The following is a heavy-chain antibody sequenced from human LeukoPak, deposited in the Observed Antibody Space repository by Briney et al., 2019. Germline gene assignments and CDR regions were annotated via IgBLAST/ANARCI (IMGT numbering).Heavy chain of an antibody. CDR3: AREGGVGAPPFDY. Sequence: SVKVSCTASGGTFSSYAISWVRQAPGQGLEWMGGIIPIFGTANYAQKFQGRVTITADESTSTAYMELSSLRSEDTAVYYCAREGGVGAPPFDYWGQGTLVTVSS. D-gene: IGHD1-26*01. CDR2: IIPIFGTA. V-gene: IGHV1-69*13. CDR1: GGTFSSYA. J-gene: IGHJ4*02.